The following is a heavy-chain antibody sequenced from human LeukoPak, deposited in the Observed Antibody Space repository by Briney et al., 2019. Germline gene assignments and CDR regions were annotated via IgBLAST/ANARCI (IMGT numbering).Heavy chain of an antibody. V-gene: IGHV1-2*02. J-gene: IGHJ4*02. CDR3: ARVKTMIIVVSLFDY. D-gene: IGHD3-22*01. Sequence: ASVKVSCKASGYTFTGYYMHWVRQAPGQGLEWMEWINPNSGGTNYAQKFQGRVTMTRDTSISTAYMELSRLRSDDTAVYYCARVKTMIIVVSLFDYWGQGTLVTVSS. CDR2: INPNSGGT. CDR1: GYTFTGYY.